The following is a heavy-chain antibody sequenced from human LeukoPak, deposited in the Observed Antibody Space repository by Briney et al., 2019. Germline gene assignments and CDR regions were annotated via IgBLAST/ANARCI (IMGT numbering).Heavy chain of an antibody. CDR1: GFTFSDYY. V-gene: IGHV3-11*04. D-gene: IGHD3-10*01. CDR3: ARETTITMVRGVNL. Sequence: GGSLRLSCAASGFTFSDYYISWIRQAPGKGLEWVSYISSSGSTIYYADSVKGRFTISRDNAKNSLYLQMNSLRAEDTAVYYCARETTITMVRGVNLWGQGSLVTVYS. J-gene: IGHJ4*02. CDR2: ISSSGSTI.